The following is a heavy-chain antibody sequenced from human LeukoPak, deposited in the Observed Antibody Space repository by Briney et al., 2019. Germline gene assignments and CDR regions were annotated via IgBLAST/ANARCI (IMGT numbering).Heavy chain of an antibody. CDR2: INSDGSIT. Sequence: GGSLRLSCAASGFTFTTYWMHWVRQAPGKGLVWVSHINSDGSITSYADPVKGRFTISRDNAKNTLYLQMNSLRAEDTAVYYCARDAVDTANAVWGQGTAVTVSS. J-gene: IGHJ6*02. D-gene: IGHD5-18*01. CDR3: ARDAVDTANAV. V-gene: IGHV3-74*01. CDR1: GFTFTTYW.